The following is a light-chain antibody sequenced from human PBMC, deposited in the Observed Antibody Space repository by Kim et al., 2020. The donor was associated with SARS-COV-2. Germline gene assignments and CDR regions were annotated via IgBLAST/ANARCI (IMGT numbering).Light chain of an antibody. CDR2: QAS. CDR1: QSVNTW. V-gene: IGKV1-5*03. CDR3: QQYNFYRFT. Sequence: SASVGARVTITCRASQSVNTWLAWYRQRPGKAPELLISQASVLQSGVSSKFSGSGSGTEFTLTIDSLQPDDCATYYCQQYNFYRFTFGQGPKLEI. J-gene: IGKJ2*01.